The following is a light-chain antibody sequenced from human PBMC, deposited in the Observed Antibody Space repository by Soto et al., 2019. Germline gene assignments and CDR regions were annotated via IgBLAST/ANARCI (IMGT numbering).Light chain of an antibody. J-gene: IGKJ5*01. Sequence: EVLVTQSPATLSVSPWERATLSCRASQSVSSNLAWYKQKPGQAPRLLIYGASTRATGIPARFSGSGSGTEFTLTISSLQSEDFAVYYCHQYDNWPKTFGQGTRLALK. CDR3: HQYDNWPKT. CDR1: QSVSSN. V-gene: IGKV3-15*01. CDR2: GAS.